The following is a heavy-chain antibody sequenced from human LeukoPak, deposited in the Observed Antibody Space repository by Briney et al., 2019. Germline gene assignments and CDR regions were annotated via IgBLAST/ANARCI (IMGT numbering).Heavy chain of an antibody. D-gene: IGHD3-22*01. CDR2: IYYSGST. CDR1: GGCISSSSYY. CDR3: ARGSRGTMIVVVIGSPLNWFDP. Sequence: PSETLSLTCTVSGGCISSSSYYWGWIRQPPGKGLEWIGSIYYSGSTYYNPSLKSRVTISVDTSKNQFSLKLSSVTAADTAVYYCARGSRGTMIVVVIGSPLNWFDPWGQGTLVTVSS. V-gene: IGHV4-39*07. J-gene: IGHJ5*02.